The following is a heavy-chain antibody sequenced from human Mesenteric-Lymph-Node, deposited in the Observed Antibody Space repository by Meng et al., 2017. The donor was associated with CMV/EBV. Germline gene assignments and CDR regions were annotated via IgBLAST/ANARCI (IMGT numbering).Heavy chain of an antibody. J-gene: IGHJ4*02. CDR1: GGSFSGYY. CDR3: ARGGRDIVATIRRKYYFDY. Sequence: SETLSLTCAVYGGSFSGYYWSWIRQPPGKGLEWIGEINHSGSTNYNPSLKSRVTISVDTSKNQFSLKLSSVTAADTAVYYCARGGRDIVATIRRKYYFDYWGQGTLVTVS. V-gene: IGHV4-34*01. D-gene: IGHD5-12*01. CDR2: INHSGST.